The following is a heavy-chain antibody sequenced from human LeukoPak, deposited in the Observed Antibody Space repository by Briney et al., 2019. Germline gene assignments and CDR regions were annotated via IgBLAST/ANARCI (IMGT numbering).Heavy chain of an antibody. V-gene: IGHV1-46*01. CDR3: ARASRLDYYDSSGYFYFDY. Sequence: GASVKVSCKASGYTFTSYYMHWVRQAPGQGLEWMGIINPSGGSTSYAQKFQGRVTMTRDTSTSTVYMELGSLRSEDTAVYYCARASRLDYYDSSGYFYFDYWGQGTLVTVSS. D-gene: IGHD3-22*01. CDR1: GYTFTSYY. CDR2: INPSGGST. J-gene: IGHJ4*02.